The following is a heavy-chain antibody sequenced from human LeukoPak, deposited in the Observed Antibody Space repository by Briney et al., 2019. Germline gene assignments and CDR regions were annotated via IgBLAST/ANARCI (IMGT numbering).Heavy chain of an antibody. D-gene: IGHD6-13*01. CDR1: GGTFSSYA. CDR3: ARDFSSSSLSY. CDR2: IIPIFGIA. V-gene: IGHV1-69*15. J-gene: IGHJ4*02. Sequence: ASVKVSCKASGGTFSSYAISWVRQAPGQGLEWMGRIIPIFGIANYAQKFQGRVTITADESTSTAYMELSSLRSEDTAVYYCARDFSSSSLSYWGQGTLVTVSS.